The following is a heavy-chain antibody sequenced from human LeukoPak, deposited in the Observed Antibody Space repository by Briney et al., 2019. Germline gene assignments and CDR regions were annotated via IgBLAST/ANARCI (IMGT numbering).Heavy chain of an antibody. V-gene: IGHV1-2*04. CDR3: ARSDIVVVPAAIVDYYYGMDV. J-gene: IGHJ6*02. CDR1: GYTFTSYY. CDR2: INPNSGGT. D-gene: IGHD2-2*01. Sequence: GASVKVSCKASGYTFTSYYMHWVRQAPGQGLEWMGWINPNSGGTNYAQKFQGWVTMTRDTSISTAYMELSRLRSDDTAVYYCARSDIVVVPAAIVDYYYGMDVWGQGTTVTVSS.